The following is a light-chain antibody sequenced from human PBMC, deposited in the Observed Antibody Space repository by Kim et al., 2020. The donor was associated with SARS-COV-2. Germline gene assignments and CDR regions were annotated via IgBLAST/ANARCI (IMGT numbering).Light chain of an antibody. CDR2: GVS. Sequence: LSPGERATLNCRASQSVSRDSLAWYQKKPGQAPRLLIHGVSNRATGIPDRFSGSGSGTDFTLTISRLEPEDFAVYYCQQSATSRTFGQGTKVDIK. V-gene: IGKV3-20*01. CDR3: QQSATSRT. J-gene: IGKJ1*01. CDR1: QSVSRDS.